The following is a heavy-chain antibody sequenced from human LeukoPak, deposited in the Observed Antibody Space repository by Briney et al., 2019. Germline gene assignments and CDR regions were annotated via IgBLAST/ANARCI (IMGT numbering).Heavy chain of an antibody. Sequence: PSETLSLTCTVSGVSISTSTYYWAWIRQPPGEGLEYIGGIYYSGITYYSPSLKSRVTISLDTSKNQFSLKMNSVTAADTAVYYCARLLVVAGTTERFDYWGQGTLVTVSS. CDR1: GVSISTSTYY. D-gene: IGHD1-7*01. J-gene: IGHJ4*02. V-gene: IGHV4-39*07. CDR2: IYYSGIT. CDR3: ARLLVVAGTTERFDY.